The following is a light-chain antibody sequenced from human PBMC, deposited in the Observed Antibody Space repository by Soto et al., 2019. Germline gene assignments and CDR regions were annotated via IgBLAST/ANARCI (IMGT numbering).Light chain of an antibody. CDR1: ESISSW. CDR3: QHYNSYSEA. Sequence: DLPMTQSPSTLSASVGDRVTITCRASESISSWLAWYQQKPGKAPKLLIYKASTLKSGVPSRFSGSGSGTEFTLTISSLQPDDFATYYCQHYNSYSEAFGQGTKVDIK. CDR2: KAS. J-gene: IGKJ1*01. V-gene: IGKV1-5*03.